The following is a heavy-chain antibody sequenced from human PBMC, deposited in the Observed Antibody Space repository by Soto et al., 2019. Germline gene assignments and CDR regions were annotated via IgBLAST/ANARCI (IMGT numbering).Heavy chain of an antibody. CDR3: AKDMYYYDSSGYYPTLYYYYGMDV. CDR1: GFTFSSYG. V-gene: IGHV3-30*18. D-gene: IGHD3-22*01. CDR2: ISYDGSNK. Sequence: GGSLRLSCAASGFTFSSYGMHWVRQAPGKGLEWVAVISYDGSNKYYADSVKGRFTISRDNSKNTLYLQMNSLRAEDTAVYYCAKDMYYYDSSGYYPTLYYYYGMDVWGQGTTVTVSS. J-gene: IGHJ6*02.